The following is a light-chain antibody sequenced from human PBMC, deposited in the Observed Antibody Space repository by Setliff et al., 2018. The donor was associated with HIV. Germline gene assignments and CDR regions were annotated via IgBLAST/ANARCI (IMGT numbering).Light chain of an antibody. V-gene: IGLV1-40*01. Sequence: QSALTQPPSVSGAPGQRVTISCTGSSSNIGTGYDVHWYQQLPGTAPKLLIHDNSNRPSGVPDRFSGSKSGTSASLAITGLQAEDEADYYCQSYDSSLSGFVFGSGTKVTVL. J-gene: IGLJ1*01. CDR1: SSNIGTGYD. CDR3: QSYDSSLSGFV. CDR2: DNS.